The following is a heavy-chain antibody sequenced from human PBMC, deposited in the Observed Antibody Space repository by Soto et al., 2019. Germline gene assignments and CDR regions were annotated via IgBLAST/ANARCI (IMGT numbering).Heavy chain of an antibody. D-gene: IGHD2-2*01. CDR2: ISPNSGAT. J-gene: IGHJ4*02. CDR3: VREMWTRSCPQIFFDY. Sequence: QVQLVQSEGELRQPGASVKVSCRASGYTFTSYGIIWVRQAPGQGLEWMGYISPNSGATTYAQNLQGRLTMTTDTSTSTAYMELRSLSSDDSAIYYCVREMWTRSCPQIFFDYWCLGALVTGSS. V-gene: IGHV1-18*01. CDR1: GYTFTSYG.